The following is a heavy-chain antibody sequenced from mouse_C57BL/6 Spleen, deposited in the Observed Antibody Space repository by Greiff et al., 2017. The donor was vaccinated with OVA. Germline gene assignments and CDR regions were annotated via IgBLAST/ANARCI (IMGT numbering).Heavy chain of an antibody. D-gene: IGHD1-1*01. CDR3: ARGFITTVVAPYAMDY. J-gene: IGHJ4*01. CDR2: ISSGSSTI. CDR1: GFTFSDYG. V-gene: IGHV5-17*01. Sequence: EVKLMESGGGLVKPGGSLKLSCAASGFTFSDYGMHWVRQAPEKGLEWVAYISSGSSTIYYADTVKGRFTISRDNAKNTLFLQMTSLRSEDTAMYYCARGFITTVVAPYAMDYWGQGTSVTVSS.